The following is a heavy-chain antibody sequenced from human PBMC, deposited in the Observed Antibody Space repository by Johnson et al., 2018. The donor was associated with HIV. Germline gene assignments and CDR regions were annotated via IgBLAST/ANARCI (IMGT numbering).Heavy chain of an antibody. CDR3: ARQVYCSSTSCSSAVDI. CDR2: IGTAGDT. Sequence: VQLVESGGGLVQPGGSLRLSCAASGFTFSSYDMHWVRQATGKGLEWVSAIGTAGDTYYPGSVKGRFTIPRENAKNSLYLQMNSLRAGDTAVYYCARQVYCSSTSCSSAVDIWGQGTVVTVSS. J-gene: IGHJ3*02. D-gene: IGHD2-2*01. V-gene: IGHV3-13*01. CDR1: GFTFSSYD.